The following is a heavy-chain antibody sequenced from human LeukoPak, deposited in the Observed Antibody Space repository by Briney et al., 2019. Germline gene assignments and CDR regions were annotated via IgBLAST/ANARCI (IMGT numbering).Heavy chain of an antibody. J-gene: IGHJ4*02. V-gene: IGHV3-7*01. Sequence: PGGSLRLSCAASGFTLSSYWMSWVRQAPGKGLEWVANIKQDGREKYYVDSVKGRFTISRDDAKNSLYLQINSLRAEDTAVYYCARDAWKDRYFDYWGQGTLVTVSS. CDR2: IKQDGREK. CDR3: ARDAWKDRYFDY. CDR1: GFTLSSYW. D-gene: IGHD1-1*01.